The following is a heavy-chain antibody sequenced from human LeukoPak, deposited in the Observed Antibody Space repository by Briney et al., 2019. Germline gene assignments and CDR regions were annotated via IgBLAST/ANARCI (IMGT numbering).Heavy chain of an antibody. J-gene: IGHJ5*02. CDR2: INTNTGNP. V-gene: IGHV7-4-1*02. D-gene: IGHD1-20*01. CDR3: AGDNNWNDVGRWFDP. CDR1: GYTFTSYA. Sequence: ASVKVSCKASGYTFTSYAMNWVRQAPGQGLEWMGWINTNTGNPTYAQGFTGRFVFSLDTSVSTAYLQISSLKAEDTAVYYCAGDNNWNDVGRWFDPWGQGTLVTVSS.